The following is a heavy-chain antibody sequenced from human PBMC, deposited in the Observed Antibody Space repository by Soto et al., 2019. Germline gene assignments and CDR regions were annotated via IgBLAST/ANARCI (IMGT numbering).Heavy chain of an antibody. CDR3: ARRPWDYGMDV. D-gene: IGHD7-27*01. CDR2: ISNTDT. Sequence: GGSLRLSCVASGFTLSSFAMSWVRQAPGKGLEWVSSISNTDTYYADSVKGRFTISRDNSMNTLFLQMNSLRAEDTAVYYCARRPWDYGMDVWGQGTTVTVSS. CDR1: GFTLSSFA. J-gene: IGHJ6*02. V-gene: IGHV3-23*01.